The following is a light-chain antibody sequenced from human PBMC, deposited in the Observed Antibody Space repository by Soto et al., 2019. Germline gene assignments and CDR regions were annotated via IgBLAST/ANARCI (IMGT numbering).Light chain of an antibody. CDR1: QSISDSS. V-gene: IGKV3-20*01. CDR3: QKYGRSFT. Sequence: EIVLTQSPGTLSLSPGERATLSCRASQSISDSSLAWYQQKPGQAPRLLIYGASTRATGVPDRFSGSGSGTDFTLTITRLEPEDFAVYYCQKYGRSFTFGQGTKVDIK. J-gene: IGKJ1*01. CDR2: GAS.